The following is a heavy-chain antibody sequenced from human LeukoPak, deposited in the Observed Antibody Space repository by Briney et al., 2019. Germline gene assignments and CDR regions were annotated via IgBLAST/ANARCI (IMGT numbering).Heavy chain of an antibody. Sequence: SETLSLTCAVYGGSFSGYYWSWIRQPPGKWLEWIGEINHSGSTNYNPSLKSRVTISVDTSKNQFSLKLSSVTAADTAVYYCAREATIEYFDYWGQGTLVTVSS. CDR2: INHSGST. V-gene: IGHV4-34*01. D-gene: IGHD5-12*01. CDR1: GGSFSGYY. J-gene: IGHJ4*02. CDR3: AREATIEYFDY.